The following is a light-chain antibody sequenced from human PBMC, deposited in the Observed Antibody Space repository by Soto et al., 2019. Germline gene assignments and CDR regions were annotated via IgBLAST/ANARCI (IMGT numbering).Light chain of an antibody. V-gene: IGKV3-11*01. CDR2: DAS. Sequence: EIVLTQSPATLSLSPGERATLSCRASQSVRTYLAWYQQTPGQAPRLLIYDASNRAAGIPGRFIGSGSGTDFTLTISSPEPEDSAIYFCQQRASWPPVTFGQGTRLEIK. CDR3: QQRASWPPVT. J-gene: IGKJ5*01. CDR1: QSVRTY.